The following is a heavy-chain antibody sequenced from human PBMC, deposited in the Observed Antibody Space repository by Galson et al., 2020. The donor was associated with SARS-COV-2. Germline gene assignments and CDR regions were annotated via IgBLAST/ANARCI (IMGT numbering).Heavy chain of an antibody. Sequence: SETLSLTCTVSGGSISSGGYYWSWIRQHPGKGLEWIGYIYYSGSTYYNPSIKSRVTISVDTSKNQFSLKLSSVTAADTAVYYCARAPSYCGGDCSDLPDYWGQGTLVTVSS. V-gene: IGHV4-31*03. J-gene: IGHJ4*02. CDR3: ARAPSYCGGDCSDLPDY. D-gene: IGHD2-21*02. CDR1: GGSISSGGYY. CDR2: IYYSGST.